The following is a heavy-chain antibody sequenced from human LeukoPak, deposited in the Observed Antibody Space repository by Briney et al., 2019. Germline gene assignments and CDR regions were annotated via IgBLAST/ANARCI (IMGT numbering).Heavy chain of an antibody. Sequence: GGSLRLSCAASGFTFSSYAMSWVRQAPGKGLEWVSAISGSGGSTYYANSVKGRFTISRDNSKNTLYLQMNSLRAEDTAVYYCAKGLDIVVPYYAMDVWGQGTTVTVSS. CDR1: GFTFSSYA. V-gene: IGHV3-23*01. CDR2: ISGSGGST. D-gene: IGHD2-2*01. J-gene: IGHJ6*02. CDR3: AKGLDIVVPYYAMDV.